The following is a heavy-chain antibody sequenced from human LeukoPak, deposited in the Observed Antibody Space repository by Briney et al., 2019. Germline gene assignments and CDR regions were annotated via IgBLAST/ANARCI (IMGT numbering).Heavy chain of an antibody. V-gene: IGHV1-69*06. D-gene: IGHD3-16*01. J-gene: IGHJ3*02. CDR3: ARGRVGAPTYVWGTPPGGSGAFDI. CDR1: GGTFSSYA. CDR2: IIPIFGTA. Sequence: ASVKVSCKASGGTFSSYAISWVRQAPGQGLEWMGGIIPIFGTANYAQKFQGRVTITADKSTSTAYMELSGLRSEDTAVYYCARGRVGAPTYVWGTPPGGSGAFDIWGQGTMVTVSS.